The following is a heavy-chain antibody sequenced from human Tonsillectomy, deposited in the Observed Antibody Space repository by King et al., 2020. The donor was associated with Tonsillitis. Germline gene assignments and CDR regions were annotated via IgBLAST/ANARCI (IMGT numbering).Heavy chain of an antibody. J-gene: IGHJ6*03. D-gene: IGHD3-3*01. CDR3: ARVTIFGGDPYYYYMDV. V-gene: IGHV4-59*01. CDR1: GGSMSSYY. CDR2: VYYSGST. Sequence: VQLQESGPGLVEPSETLSLTCSVSGGSMSSYYWSWIRQPPGKGLAWIGYVYYSGSTNYNPSLKSRVTISVDTSKSQFSLKLSSVTAADTAVYYCARVTIFGGDPYYYYMDVWGKGTTVIVSS.